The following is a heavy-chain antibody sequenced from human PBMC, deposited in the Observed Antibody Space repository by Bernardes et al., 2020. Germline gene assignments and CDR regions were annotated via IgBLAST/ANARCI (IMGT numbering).Heavy chain of an antibody. D-gene: IGHD2-15*01. Sequence: ASVKVSCKASGYTFTSYGISWVRQAPGQGLEWMGWISAYNGNTNYAQKLQGRVTMTTDTSTSTAYMELRSLRSDDTAVYYCARGYCSGGSCYLGWFDYWGQGTLVTVSS. CDR1: GYTFTSYG. J-gene: IGHJ4*02. CDR3: ARGYCSGGSCYLGWFDY. V-gene: IGHV1-18*01. CDR2: ISAYNGNT.